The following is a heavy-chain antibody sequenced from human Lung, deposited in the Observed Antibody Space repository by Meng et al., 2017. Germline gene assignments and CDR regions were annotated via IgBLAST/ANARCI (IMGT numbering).Heavy chain of an antibody. V-gene: IGHV4-34*02. CDR3: ARGPTTMAHDFDY. D-gene: IGHD4-11*01. J-gene: IGHJ4*02. CDR1: GGSFSDYY. Sequence: QVKLLQGGAALLKPSVPLSLTCVVSGGSFSDYYWSWIRQPPGKGLEWIGEINHSGSTNYNPSLESRATISVDTSQNNLSLKLSSVTAADSAVYYCARGPTTMAHDFDYWGQGTLVTVSS. CDR2: INHSGST.